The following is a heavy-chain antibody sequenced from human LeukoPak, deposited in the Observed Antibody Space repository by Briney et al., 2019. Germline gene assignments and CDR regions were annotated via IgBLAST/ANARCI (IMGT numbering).Heavy chain of an antibody. J-gene: IGHJ6*03. V-gene: IGHV4-39*01. D-gene: IGHD3-10*01. Sequence: SETLSLTCTVSGGSISSSSYYWGWIRQPPGKGLEWIGSIYYSGSTYYNPSLKSRVTISVDTSKNQFSLKLSSLTAADTAVYYCARYHGEAGYYYMDVWGKGTTVTVSS. CDR2: IYYSGST. CDR1: GGSISSSSYY. CDR3: ARYHGEAGYYYMDV.